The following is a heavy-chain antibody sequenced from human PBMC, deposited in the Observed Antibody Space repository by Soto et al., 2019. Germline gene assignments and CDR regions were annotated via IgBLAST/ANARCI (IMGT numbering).Heavy chain of an antibody. Sequence: SQTLSLTYTVSGGSISSYYWSWIRQPPGKGLEWIGYIYYSGSTNYNPSLKSRVTISVDTSKNQFSLKLSSVTAADTAVYYCARSDGRYWGQGTLVTVSS. V-gene: IGHV4-59*01. CDR3: ARSDGRY. CDR2: IYYSGST. J-gene: IGHJ4*02. CDR1: GGSISSYY.